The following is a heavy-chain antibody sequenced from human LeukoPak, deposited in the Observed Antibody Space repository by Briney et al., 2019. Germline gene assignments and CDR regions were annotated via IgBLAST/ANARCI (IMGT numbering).Heavy chain of an antibody. CDR2: IYYSGST. Sequence: SEALSLTCTVSGGSISSGDYYSSWIRQPPGKGLEWIGYIYYSGSTCYNPSLKSRVTISVDTSKNQFSLKLGSVTAADTAVYYCARGGYVLWYDSSGYYSNWGQGTLVTVSS. D-gene: IGHD3-22*01. CDR3: ARGGYVLWYDSSGYYSN. CDR1: GGSISSGDYY. V-gene: IGHV4-30-4*01. J-gene: IGHJ4*02.